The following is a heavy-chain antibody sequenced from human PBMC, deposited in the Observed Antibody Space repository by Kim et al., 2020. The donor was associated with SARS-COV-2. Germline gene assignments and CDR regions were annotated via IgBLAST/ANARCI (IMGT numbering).Heavy chain of an antibody. V-gene: IGHV1-69*13. J-gene: IGHJ2*01. CDR3: ARWGDRNYYDSSGYWYFDL. Sequence: SVKVSCKASGGTFSSYAISWVRQAPGQGLEWMGGIIPIFGTANYAQKFQGRVTITADESTSTAYMELSSLRSEDTAVYYCARWGDRNYYDSSGYWYFDLWGRGTLVTVSS. D-gene: IGHD3-22*01. CDR1: GGTFSSYA. CDR2: IIPIFGTA.